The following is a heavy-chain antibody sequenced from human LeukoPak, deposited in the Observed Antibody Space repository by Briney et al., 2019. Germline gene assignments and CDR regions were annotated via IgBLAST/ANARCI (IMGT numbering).Heavy chain of an antibody. J-gene: IGHJ5*02. V-gene: IGHV3-21*01. CDR2: ISSGSSFI. Sequence: GGSLRLSCAASGFNFGSYAMNWVRQAPGKGLEWVSSISSGSSFIYYADSVKGRFTISRDNAKNSLYLQMNSLRAEDTAIYYCARDRGGERWFDPWGQGTLVTVSS. D-gene: IGHD3-16*01. CDR1: GFNFGSYA. CDR3: ARDRGGERWFDP.